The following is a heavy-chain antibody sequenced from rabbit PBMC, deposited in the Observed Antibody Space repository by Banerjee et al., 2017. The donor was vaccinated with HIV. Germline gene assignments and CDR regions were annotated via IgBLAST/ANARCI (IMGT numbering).Heavy chain of an antibody. CDR2: IGAGSSGTT. CDR1: GFTLSSYW. J-gene: IGHJ6*01. CDR3: AKWGSGWEFGL. V-gene: IGHV1S45*01. Sequence: QEQLVESGGGLVQPEGSLTLTCKASGFTLSSYWMWWVRQAPGKGLEWIACIGAGSSGTTYYASWAKGRFTISKTSSTTVTLQMTSLTAADTATYFCAKWGSGWEFGLWGPGTLVTVS. D-gene: IGHD4-1*01.